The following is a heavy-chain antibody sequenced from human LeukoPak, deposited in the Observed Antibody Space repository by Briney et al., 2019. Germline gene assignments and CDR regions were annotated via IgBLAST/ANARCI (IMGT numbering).Heavy chain of an antibody. CDR2: ISAYNGNT. Sequence: GASVKVSCKASGYTFTSYGIRWVRPAPGQGLAWMGWISAYNGNTNYAQKLQGRVTMTTDTSTGTAYMELRSLRSDDTAVYYCARDAPFYYDSSGYYYVGAFDIWGQGTMVTVSS. V-gene: IGHV1-18*01. D-gene: IGHD3-22*01. J-gene: IGHJ3*02. CDR3: ARDAPFYYDSSGYYYVGAFDI. CDR1: GYTFTSYG.